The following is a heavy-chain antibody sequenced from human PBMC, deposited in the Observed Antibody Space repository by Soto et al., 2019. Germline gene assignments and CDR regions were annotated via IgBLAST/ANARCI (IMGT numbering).Heavy chain of an antibody. CDR3: APQGLPNYYYYGMDV. Sequence: QVQLVQSGAEVKKPGSSVKVSCKASGGTFTSYAISWVRQAPGQGLEWMGGIIPIFGTADYAQKFQGRVTITADESTSTAYMELSSLRSEDTAVYYCAPQGLPNYYYYGMDVWGQGTTVTVSS. D-gene: IGHD5-18*01. J-gene: IGHJ6*02. CDR1: GGTFTSYA. CDR2: IIPIFGTA. V-gene: IGHV1-69*12.